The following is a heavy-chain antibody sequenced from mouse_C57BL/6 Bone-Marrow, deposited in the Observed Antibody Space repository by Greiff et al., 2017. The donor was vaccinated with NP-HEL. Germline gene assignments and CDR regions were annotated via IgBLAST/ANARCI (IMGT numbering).Heavy chain of an antibody. CDR3: EKIDYGSYFDY. D-gene: IGHD1-1*01. CDR2: INPNYGTT. J-gene: IGHJ2*01. Sequence: EVKLMQSGPELVKPGASVKISCKASGYYFTDYNMNWVKQSNGKSLEWIGVINPNYGTTSYNQKFKGKATLTVDQSSSTAYMQLHSLTSEESAVYYGEKIDYGSYFDYWGQGTTLTVSS. CDR1: GYYFTDYN. V-gene: IGHV1-39*01.